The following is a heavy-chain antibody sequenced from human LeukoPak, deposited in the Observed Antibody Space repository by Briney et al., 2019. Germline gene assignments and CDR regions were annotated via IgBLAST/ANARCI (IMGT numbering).Heavy chain of an antibody. Sequence: GGSLRLSCAASGFTFSSYAMSWVRQAPGKGLEWVSAISGSGGSTYYADSVKGRFTISRDNSKNTLYLQMNSLRAEDTAVYYCAKDLHPGYSCSCLFDYWGQGTLVTVSS. J-gene: IGHJ4*02. CDR2: ISGSGGST. V-gene: IGHV3-23*01. D-gene: IGHD6-13*01. CDR1: GFTFSSYA. CDR3: AKDLHPGYSCSCLFDY.